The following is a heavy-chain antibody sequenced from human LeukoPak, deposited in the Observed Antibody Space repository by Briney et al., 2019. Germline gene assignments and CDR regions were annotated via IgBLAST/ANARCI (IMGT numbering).Heavy chain of an antibody. CDR3: ARSNYGSGSYYAFDY. D-gene: IGHD3-10*01. J-gene: IGHJ4*02. CDR1: GYTFTGYY. CDR2: INPNSGGT. V-gene: IGHV1-2*06. Sequence: ASVKVSCKASGYTFTGYYMHWVRQAPGQGLEWMGRINPNSGGTNYAQKFQGRVTMTRDTSISTAYMELSRLRSDDTAVYYCARSNYGSGSYYAFDYWGQGTLVTVSS.